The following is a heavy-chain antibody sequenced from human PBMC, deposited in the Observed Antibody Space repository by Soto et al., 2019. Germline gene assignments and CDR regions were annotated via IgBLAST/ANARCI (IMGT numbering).Heavy chain of an antibody. D-gene: IGHD3-10*01. V-gene: IGHV4-39*01. CDR2: IYEGETT. CDR3: ARRGSGHTFAY. Sequence: QLQLQESGPGLVKPSETLSLTCAVSGASISRTGFHWGWIRQPPGQGLEWIGSIYEGETTFYNSSLKSRVTISADTSKNLFSLKLSAVTAADTAVYYCARRGSGHTFAYWGQGTLVTVSS. J-gene: IGHJ4*02. CDR1: GASISRTGFH.